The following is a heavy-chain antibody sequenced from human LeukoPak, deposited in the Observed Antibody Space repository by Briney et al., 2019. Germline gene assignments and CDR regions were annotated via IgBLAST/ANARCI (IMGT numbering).Heavy chain of an antibody. CDR2: INHSGST. J-gene: IGHJ5*02. CDR1: GGSFSGYY. Sequence: SETLSLTCAVYGGSFSGYYWSWIRQPPGKGLEWIGEINHSGSTNYNPSLKSRVTISVDTSKNQFSLKLSSVTAADTAVYYCARGLGSWFDPWGPGTLVTVSS. V-gene: IGHV4-34*01. CDR3: ARGLGSWFDP.